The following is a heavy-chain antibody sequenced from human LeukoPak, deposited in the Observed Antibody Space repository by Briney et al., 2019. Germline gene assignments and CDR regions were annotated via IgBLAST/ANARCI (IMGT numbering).Heavy chain of an antibody. CDR2: ISLSGGKT. V-gene: IGHV3-23*01. Sequence: GGSLRLSCAASGFTFSSYAMTWVRQAPGKGLEWVSAISLSGGKTYYADSVKCQFSVSRDNSENTLSLHLNSLSPEDTAVYYCARDADPRTDSYNGNYFDYWGQGTLVTVSS. J-gene: IGHJ4*02. D-gene: IGHD5-24*01. CDR3: ARDADPRTDSYNGNYFDY. CDR1: GFTFSSYA.